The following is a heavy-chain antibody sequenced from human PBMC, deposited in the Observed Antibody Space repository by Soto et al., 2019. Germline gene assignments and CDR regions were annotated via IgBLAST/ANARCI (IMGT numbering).Heavy chain of an antibody. J-gene: IGHJ5*02. Sequence: KTSETLSLTCTVSGGSVSSGSYYWSWIRQPPGKGLEWIGYIYYSGSTNYNPSLKSRVTISVDTSKNQFSLKLSSVTAADTAVYYCASRGGSYGDNWFDPWGQGTLVTVSS. CDR1: GGSVSSGSYY. CDR2: IYYSGST. CDR3: ASRGGSYGDNWFDP. V-gene: IGHV4-61*01. D-gene: IGHD1-26*01.